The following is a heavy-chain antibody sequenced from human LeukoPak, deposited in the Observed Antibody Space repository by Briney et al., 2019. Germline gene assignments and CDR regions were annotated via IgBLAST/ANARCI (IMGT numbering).Heavy chain of an antibody. V-gene: IGHV4-38-2*01. J-gene: IGHJ4*02. CDR2: IYHSGST. CDR1: GYSISSGYY. D-gene: IGHD4-17*01. CDR3: ARGTIRYYFDY. Sequence: PSETLSLTCAVSGYSISSGYYWGWIRQPPGKGLEWTGSIYHSGSTYYSPSLKSRVTISVDTSKNQFSLKLSSVTAADTAVYYCARGTIRYYFDYWGQGTLVTVSS.